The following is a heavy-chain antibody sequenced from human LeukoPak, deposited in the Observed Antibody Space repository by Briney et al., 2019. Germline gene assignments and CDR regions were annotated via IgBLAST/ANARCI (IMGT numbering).Heavy chain of an antibody. V-gene: IGHV3-21*01. Sequence: GGSLRLSCAVSGFTFSYYSMNWVRQAPGKGLEWVSSISSSSSYIYYADSVKGRFTISRDNAKNSLYLQMNSLRAEDTAVYYCARGSTAGNYHYYGMDIWGQGTTVTVSS. CDR3: ARGSTAGNYHYYGMDI. J-gene: IGHJ6*02. CDR1: GFTFSYYS. CDR2: ISSSSSYI. D-gene: IGHD6-19*01.